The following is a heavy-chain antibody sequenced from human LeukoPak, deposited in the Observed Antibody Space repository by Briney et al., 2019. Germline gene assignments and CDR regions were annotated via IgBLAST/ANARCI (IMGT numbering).Heavy chain of an antibody. CDR2: IYSGGST. D-gene: IGHD1-26*01. V-gene: IGHV3-66*04. CDR1: GFTVSSNY. Sequence: GGSLRLSCAASGFTVSSNYMSWVRQAPGKGLEWVSVIYSGGSTYYADSVKGRFTISRDNAKNSLYLQMNRLRAEDTAVYYCARRVGADYWGQGTLVTVSS. CDR3: ARRVGADY. J-gene: IGHJ4*02.